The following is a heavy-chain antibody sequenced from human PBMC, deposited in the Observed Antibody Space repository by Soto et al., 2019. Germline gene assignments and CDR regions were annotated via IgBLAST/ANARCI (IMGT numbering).Heavy chain of an antibody. Sequence: SETLSLTCTVSGGSISSGDYYWSWIRQPPGKGLEWIGYIYYSGSTYYNPSLKSRVTISVDTSKNQFSLKLSSVTAADTAVYYCARLFYRDYYDSSGYYSSVVDYFDSWGQGTLVTVSS. J-gene: IGHJ4*02. CDR2: IYYSGST. CDR3: ARLFYRDYYDSSGYYSSVVDYFDS. CDR1: GGSISSGDYY. V-gene: IGHV4-30-4*01. D-gene: IGHD3-22*01.